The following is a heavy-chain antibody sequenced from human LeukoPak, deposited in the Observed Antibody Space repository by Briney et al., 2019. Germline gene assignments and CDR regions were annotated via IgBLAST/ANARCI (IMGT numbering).Heavy chain of an antibody. J-gene: IGHJ4*02. D-gene: IGHD3-10*01. V-gene: IGHV3-33*01. Sequence: PGGSLRLSCAASGFTFSKYGMHWVRQAPGKGLEWVAIIWLDGSEEYYADSVKGRFTISRDNSKDTLYLQLNSLRVEDTAVYYCARLGGSGGHSVDYWGREPWSPSPQ. CDR3: ARLGGSGGHSVDY. CDR2: IWLDGSEE. CDR1: GFTFSKYG.